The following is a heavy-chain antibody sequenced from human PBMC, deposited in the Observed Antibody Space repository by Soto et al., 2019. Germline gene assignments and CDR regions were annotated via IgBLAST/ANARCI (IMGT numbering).Heavy chain of an antibody. D-gene: IGHD6-6*01. Sequence: ASVKVSCKASGYTFTGYYMHWVRQAPGQGLEWMGWINPNSGGTNYAKKFQGRVTMTRDTSISTAYMELSRLRSDDTAGYYCARGGEVAARRNYYYYGMDVWGQGTTVTVSS. J-gene: IGHJ6*02. CDR3: ARGGEVAARRNYYYYGMDV. CDR1: GYTFTGYY. CDR2: INPNSGGT. V-gene: IGHV1-2*02.